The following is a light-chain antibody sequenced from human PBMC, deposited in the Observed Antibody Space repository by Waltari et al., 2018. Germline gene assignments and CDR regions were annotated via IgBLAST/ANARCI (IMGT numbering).Light chain of an antibody. J-gene: IGLJ2*01. Sequence: QSALTQPASASGSPGQSITISCTGTSSDVGGYNYVSWYQQHPGKAPKFIIYDVSKRPSGVSNRFSGSKSGNTASLTISGLQAEDEADYYCCSYAGSSTPVIFGGGTKLTVL. V-gene: IGLV2-23*02. CDR2: DVS. CDR1: SSDVGGYNY. CDR3: CSYAGSSTPVI.